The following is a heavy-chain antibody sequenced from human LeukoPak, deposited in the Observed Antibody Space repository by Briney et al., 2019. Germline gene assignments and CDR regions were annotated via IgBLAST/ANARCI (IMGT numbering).Heavy chain of an antibody. Sequence: GGSLRLSCAASGFTFSNAWMSWVRQAPGKGLEWVGRIKSKTDGGTTDYAAPVKGRFTISRDDSKNTLYLQMNSLKTEDTAVYYCTTADTMVRGVILNFDYWGQGTLVTVSS. CDR3: TTADTMVRGVILNFDY. D-gene: IGHD3-10*01. J-gene: IGHJ4*02. CDR1: GFTFSNAW. CDR2: IKSKTDGGTT. V-gene: IGHV3-15*01.